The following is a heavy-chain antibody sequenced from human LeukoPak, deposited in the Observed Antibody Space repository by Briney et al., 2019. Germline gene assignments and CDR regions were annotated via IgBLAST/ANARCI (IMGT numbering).Heavy chain of an antibody. V-gene: IGHV4-39*07. J-gene: IGHJ4*02. D-gene: IGHD3-3*01. CDR1: GDSISSSSYY. CDR2: IFYSGTT. Sequence: PETLSLTCSVSGDSISSSSYYWGWIRQPPGKGLEWIGTIFYSGTTYYNPSLKSRVTISVDTSKNQFSLKLSSVTAADTAVYYCARARRYDFWSGYYSPTPFDYWGQGTLVTVSS. CDR3: ARARRYDFWSGYYSPTPFDY.